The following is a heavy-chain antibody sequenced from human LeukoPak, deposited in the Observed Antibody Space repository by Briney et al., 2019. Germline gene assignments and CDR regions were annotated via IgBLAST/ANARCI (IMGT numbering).Heavy chain of an antibody. V-gene: IGHV4-4*02. Sequence: PSETLSLTCAVSGGSISGSNWWSWVRQPPGKGLEWIGEIYHSGSTNYNPSLKSRVTISVDKSENQFSLKLSSVTAADTAVYYCAAIAAAGNVDYWGQGTLVTVSS. J-gene: IGHJ4*02. D-gene: IGHD6-13*01. CDR2: IYHSGST. CDR1: GGSISGSNW. CDR3: AAIAAAGNVDY.